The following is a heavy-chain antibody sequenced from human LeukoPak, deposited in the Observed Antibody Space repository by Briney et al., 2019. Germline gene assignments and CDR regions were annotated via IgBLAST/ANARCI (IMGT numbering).Heavy chain of an antibody. CDR1: GGSISSSSYY. CDR3: ARQYTGIDY. D-gene: IGHD2-2*02. CDR2: IYYSGST. Sequence: PSETLSLTCTVSGGSISSSSYYWGWIRQPPGKGLEWIGSIYYSGSTYYNPSLKSRVTISVDTSKNQFSLKLSSMTATDTAVFYCARQYTGIDYWGQGTLVTVSS. V-gene: IGHV4-39*01. J-gene: IGHJ4*02.